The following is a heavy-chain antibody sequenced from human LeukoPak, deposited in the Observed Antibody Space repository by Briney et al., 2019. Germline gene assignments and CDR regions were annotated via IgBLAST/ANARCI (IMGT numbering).Heavy chain of an antibody. V-gene: IGHV3-48*01. Sequence: GGSLRLSCAASGFTFSSYSMNWVRQAPGKGLEWVSYISSSSSTIYYADSVKGRFTISRDNSKNSLYLQMNSLRAEDTAVYYCARGKQAFDSSGYYDYWGQGTLVTVSS. CDR1: GFTFSSYS. D-gene: IGHD3-22*01. CDR2: ISSSSSTI. CDR3: ARGKQAFDSSGYYDY. J-gene: IGHJ4*02.